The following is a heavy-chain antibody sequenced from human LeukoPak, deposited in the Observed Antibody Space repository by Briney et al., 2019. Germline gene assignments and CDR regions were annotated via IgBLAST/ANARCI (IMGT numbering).Heavy chain of an antibody. D-gene: IGHD4-23*01. V-gene: IGHV3-74*01. CDR1: GFIFSNYW. CDR3: ATTGGNSPL. CDR2: IKTDGSST. Sequence: GGSLRLSCAASGFIFSNYWMQWVRHAPGKGLEWVSRIKTDGSSTNYADSVKGRFTISRDNARNTLYLQIDSLRAEDTAMYYCATTGGNSPLWGQGTLVTVSS. J-gene: IGHJ4*02.